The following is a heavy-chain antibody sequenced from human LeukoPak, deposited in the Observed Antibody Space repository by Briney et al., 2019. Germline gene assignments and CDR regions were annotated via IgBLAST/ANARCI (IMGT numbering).Heavy chain of an antibody. CDR2: INHSGST. D-gene: IGHD3-16*01. J-gene: IGHJ4*02. Sequence: SSETLSLTCAVYGGSFSGYYWSWIRQPPGKGLEWIGEINHSGSTNYNPSLKSRVTISVDTSKNQFSLKLSSVTAADTAVYYCASEPFRAGRYYDYVWGSYFDYWGQGTLVTVSS. V-gene: IGHV4-34*01. CDR3: ASEPFRAGRYYDYVWGSYFDY. CDR1: GGSFSGYY.